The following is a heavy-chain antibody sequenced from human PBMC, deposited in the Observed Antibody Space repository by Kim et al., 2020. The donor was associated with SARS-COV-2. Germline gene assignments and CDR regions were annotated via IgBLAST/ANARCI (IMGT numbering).Heavy chain of an antibody. V-gene: IGHV3-21*01. CDR1: GFTFSSYS. J-gene: IGHJ4*02. CDR3: ARDVVAGTSDY. Sequence: GGYLRLSCAASGFTFSSYSMNWVRQAPGKGLEWVSSISSSSSYIYYADSVKGRFTISRDNAKNSLYLQMNSLRAEDTAVYYCARDVVAGTSDYWGQGTLVTVSS. CDR2: ISSSSSYI. D-gene: IGHD6-19*01.